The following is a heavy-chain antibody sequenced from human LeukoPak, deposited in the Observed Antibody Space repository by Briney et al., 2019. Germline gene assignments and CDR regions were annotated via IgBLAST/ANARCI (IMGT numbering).Heavy chain of an antibody. CDR1: GYTFSGYY. D-gene: IGHD6-19*01. J-gene: IGHJ5*02. CDR2: INPDSGDT. CDR3: AREAYSSGWHRGGWFDP. V-gene: IGHV1-2*02. Sequence: ASVKVSCKASGYTFSGYYIHWLRQAPGQGLEWMGWINPDSGDTNYAQKFQGRVTMTRDTFIKTAYMELSSLRSDDTAAYYCAREAYSSGWHRGGWFDPWGQGTQVTVSS.